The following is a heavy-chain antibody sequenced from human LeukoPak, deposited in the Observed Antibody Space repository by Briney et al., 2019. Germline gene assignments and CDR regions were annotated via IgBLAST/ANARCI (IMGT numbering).Heavy chain of an antibody. V-gene: IGHV3-23*01. J-gene: IGHJ4*02. CDR1: EFTFSSYA. Sequence: GGSLRLSCAASEFTFSSYAMSWVRQAPGKGLEWVSGISGSGGSTYYADSVKGRFTISRDNSKSTLYLQMTSLRAEDTAIYYWAKVPMIRGIISQNFDYWGQGTLVTVSS. CDR3: AKVPMIRGIISQNFDY. CDR2: ISGSGGST. D-gene: IGHD3-10*01.